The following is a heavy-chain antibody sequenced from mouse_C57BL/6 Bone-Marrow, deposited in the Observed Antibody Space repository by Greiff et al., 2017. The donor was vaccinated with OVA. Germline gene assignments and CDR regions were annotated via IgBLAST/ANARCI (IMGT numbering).Heavy chain of an antibody. D-gene: IGHD1-1*01. J-gene: IGHJ4*01. CDR3: ARGNFGSSFYAMDY. Sequence: EVKLMESVAELVRPGASVKLSCTASGFTFTNTYMHWVKQRPEQGLEWIGRIDPANDNTKYASKFQGKATMTADTSSNTAYLQLRSLSSEDTAVYCCARGNFGSSFYAMDYWGQGTSVTVSA. V-gene: IGHV14-3*01. CDR2: IDPANDNT. CDR1: GFTFTNTY.